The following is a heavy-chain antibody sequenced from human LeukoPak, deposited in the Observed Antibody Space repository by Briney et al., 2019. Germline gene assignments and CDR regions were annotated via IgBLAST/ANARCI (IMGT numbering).Heavy chain of an antibody. CDR1: GYTFTSYG. J-gene: IGHJ4*02. D-gene: IGHD1-20*01. CDR2: ISAYNGNT. CDR3: ARDLESITGDTDFDY. V-gene: IGHV1-18*01. Sequence: ASVKVSCKASGYTFTSYGISWVRQAPGRGLEWMGWISAYNGNTNYAQKLQGRVTMTTDTSTSTAYMELRSLRSDDTAVYYCARDLESITGDTDFDYWGQGTLVTVSS.